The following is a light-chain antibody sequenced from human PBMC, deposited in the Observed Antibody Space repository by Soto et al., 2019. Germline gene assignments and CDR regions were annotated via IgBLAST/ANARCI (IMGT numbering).Light chain of an antibody. CDR3: MQALQTPLT. V-gene: IGKV2-28*01. J-gene: IGKJ4*01. CDR1: QSLLHSNGYNY. Sequence: DIERTQSPLSLPVTPGEPASISCMSSQSLLHSNGYNYLDWYLQKPGQSPQLLIYLGSNRASGVPDRFSGSGSGTDFTLKISRVEAEDVGVYYCMQALQTPLTFGGGTK. CDR2: LGS.